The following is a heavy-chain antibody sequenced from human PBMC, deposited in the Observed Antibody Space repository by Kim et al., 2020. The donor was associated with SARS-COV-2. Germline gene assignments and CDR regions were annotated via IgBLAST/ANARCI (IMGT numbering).Heavy chain of an antibody. V-gene: IGHV3-33*06. J-gene: IGHJ4*02. CDR1: GFTFSSYA. CDR2: IWYDGSNK. Sequence: GGSLRLSCAASGFTFSSYAMHWVRQAPGKGLEWVAVIWYDGSNKYYADSVKGRFTISRDNSKNTLYLQMNSLRAEDTAVYYCAKLSCGGSGYCAYWGQGTLVTVSS. D-gene: IGHD2-21*01. CDR3: AKLSCGGSGYCAY.